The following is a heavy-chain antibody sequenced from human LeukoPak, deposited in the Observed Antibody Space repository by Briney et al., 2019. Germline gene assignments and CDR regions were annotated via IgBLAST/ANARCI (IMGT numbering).Heavy chain of an antibody. V-gene: IGHV4-34*01. J-gene: IGHJ5*02. CDR3: ARAPRGYSYGFRNWFDP. CDR1: GGSFSGYY. CDR2: INHSGST. D-gene: IGHD5-18*01. Sequence: SETLSLTCAVYGGSFSGYYWSWIRQPPGKGLEWIGEINHSGSTNYNPSLKSRVTISVDTSKNQFSLKLSSVTAVDTAVYYCARAPRGYSYGFRNWFDPWGQGTLVTVSP.